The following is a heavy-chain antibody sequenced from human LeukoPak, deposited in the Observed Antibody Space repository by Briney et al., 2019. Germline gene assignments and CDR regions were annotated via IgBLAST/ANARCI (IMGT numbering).Heavy chain of an antibody. Sequence: SETLSLTCTVSCGSISSSTGHYWVWIRLPPGKGLEWIGSIYYSGSTYYNPSLKSRVTLSVDTSKNQFSLRLSSVTAADTAVYSCARSLGNPYYFDYWGQGALVTVSS. CDR3: ARSLGNPYYFDY. CDR2: IYYSGST. CDR1: CGSISSSTGHY. J-gene: IGHJ4*02. D-gene: IGHD7-27*01. V-gene: IGHV4-39*01.